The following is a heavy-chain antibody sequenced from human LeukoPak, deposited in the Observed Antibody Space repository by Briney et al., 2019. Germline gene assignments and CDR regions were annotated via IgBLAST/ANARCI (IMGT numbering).Heavy chain of an antibody. J-gene: IGHJ6*02. CDR1: GFTFSSYA. D-gene: IGHD5-18*01. Sequence: GGSLRLSCSASGFTFSSYAMHWVRQAPGKGLEWVSYISSSGSTIYYADSVKGRFTISRDNAKNSLYLQMNSLRAEDTAVYYCARDGRDQGFTAMARGYYYYGMDVWGQGTTVTVSS. CDR3: ARDGRDQGFTAMARGYYYYGMDV. V-gene: IGHV3-48*04. CDR2: ISSSGSTI.